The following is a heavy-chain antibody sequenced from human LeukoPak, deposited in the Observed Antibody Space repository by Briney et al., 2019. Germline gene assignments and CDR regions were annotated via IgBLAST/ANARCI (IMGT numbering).Heavy chain of an antibody. CDR2: IIPYNGNT. CDR1: DYTFTSYG. Sequence: ASVKVSCKASDYTFTSYGISWVRQAPGQGLEWMGWIIPYNGNTNYAQNLQGRVSMTTDTSTTTAYMVLTSLTSDDTAVYYCATTRGARYWGQGTLVTVSS. CDR3: ATTRGARY. D-gene: IGHD3-10*01. V-gene: IGHV1-18*01. J-gene: IGHJ4*02.